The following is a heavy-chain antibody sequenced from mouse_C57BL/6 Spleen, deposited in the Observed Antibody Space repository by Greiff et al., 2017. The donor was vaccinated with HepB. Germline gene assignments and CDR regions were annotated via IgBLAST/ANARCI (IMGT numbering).Heavy chain of an antibody. Sequence: VQLQQSGAELARPGASVKMSCKASGYTFTSYTMHWVKQRPGQGLEWIGYINPSSGYTKYNQKFKDKATLTADKSSSTAYMQLSSLTSEDSAVYYCARPFLGDAMDYWGQGTSVTVSS. CDR2: INPSSGYT. J-gene: IGHJ4*01. V-gene: IGHV1-4*01. CDR1: GYTFTSYT. CDR3: ARPFLGDAMDY. D-gene: IGHD3-3*01.